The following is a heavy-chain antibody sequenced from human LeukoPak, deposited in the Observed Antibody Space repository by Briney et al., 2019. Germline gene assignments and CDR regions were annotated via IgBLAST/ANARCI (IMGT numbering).Heavy chain of an antibody. CDR3: ARELSGEFDAFDI. CDR1: GGTFSSYA. D-gene: IGHD7-27*01. Sequence: ASVKVSCKASGGTFSSYAISWVRQAPGQGLEWMGWMNPNSGNTGYAQKFQGRVTMTRNTSISTAYMELSSLRSEDTAVYYCARELSGEFDAFDIWGQGTMVTVSS. CDR2: MNPNSGNT. J-gene: IGHJ3*02. V-gene: IGHV1-8*02.